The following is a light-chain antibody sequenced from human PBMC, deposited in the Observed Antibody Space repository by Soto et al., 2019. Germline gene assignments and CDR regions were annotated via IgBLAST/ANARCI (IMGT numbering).Light chain of an antibody. CDR3: QQSYSTPRT. CDR1: QSISNY. J-gene: IGKJ1*01. CDR2: AAS. V-gene: IGKV1-39*01. Sequence: DIQMTQSPSSLSASVGDRVTITCRASQSISNYLNWYQQKPGKAPKLLMYAASSLQSGVPSRFGGSGSGTDFTLTISSLQPEEFATYDCQQSYSTPRTFGQGTKVEIK.